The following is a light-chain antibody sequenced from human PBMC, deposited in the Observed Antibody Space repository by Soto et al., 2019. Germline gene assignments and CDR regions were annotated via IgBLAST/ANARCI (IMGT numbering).Light chain of an antibody. CDR2: EVS. J-gene: IGLJ1*01. CDR3: SSYTSSRTYV. Sequence: QSVLTEPASVSGSPGQSITISCTGTSSDVGCYNYVSWYQQHPGKAPKLMIYEVSNRPSGVSNRFSGSKSGNTASLTISGLQAEDEADYYCSSYTSSRTYVFGTGTKLTVL. CDR1: SSDVGCYNY. V-gene: IGLV2-14*01.